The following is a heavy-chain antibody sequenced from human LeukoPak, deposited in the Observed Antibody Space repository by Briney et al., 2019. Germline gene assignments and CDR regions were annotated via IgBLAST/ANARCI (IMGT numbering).Heavy chain of an antibody. V-gene: IGHV3-53*01. J-gene: IGHJ4*01. CDR2: IYSDGNI. D-gene: IGHD1-14*01. CDR1: GFTVSRSH. CDR3: VRADNGFDQ. Sequence: HAGGSLRLSCAASGFTVSRSHMSWIRQAPGKGLEWVSLIYSDGNIHYADSVKGRFTISRDISKNTLYLQMNSLRAEDTAVYYCVRADNGFDQWGQEPWSPSRQ.